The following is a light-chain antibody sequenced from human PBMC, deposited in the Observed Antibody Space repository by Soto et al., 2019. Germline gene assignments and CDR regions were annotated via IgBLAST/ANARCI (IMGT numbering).Light chain of an antibody. CDR3: QQSYSTPLTIT. J-gene: IGKJ5*01. CDR1: QSISSY. V-gene: IGKV1-39*01. CDR2: AAS. Sequence: DIQMTQSPSSLSASVGDRVTIAWVASQSISSYLNWYQQKPGKAPKLLIYAASSLQSGVPSRFSGSGSGTDFTLTISSLQPEDFATYYCQQSYSTPLTITFGQGTRLEIK.